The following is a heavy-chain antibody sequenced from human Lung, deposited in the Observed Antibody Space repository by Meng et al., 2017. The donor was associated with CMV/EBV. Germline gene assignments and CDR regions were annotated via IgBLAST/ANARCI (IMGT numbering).Heavy chain of an antibody. D-gene: IGHD6-13*01. J-gene: IGHJ4*02. CDR2: INPSAGGT. CDR3: ARDRGYANSWYEADY. CDR1: GYPFTIYY. V-gene: IGHV1-46*01. Sequence: AXVXVSXXASGYPFTIYYMHWVRQAPGQGLEWMGIINPSAGGTSYAQKFRGRLTMTRDTSTSTVYMELSSLRSEDTAVYYCARDRGYANSWYEADYWGQGXLVTVSS.